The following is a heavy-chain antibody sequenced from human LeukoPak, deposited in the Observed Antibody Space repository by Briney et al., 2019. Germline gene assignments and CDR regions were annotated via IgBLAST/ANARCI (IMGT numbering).Heavy chain of an antibody. CDR1: GASINTYY. V-gene: IGHV4-59*01. CDR3: ARVLRPMASQYYFDY. J-gene: IGHJ4*02. Sequence: SETLSLTCTVSGASINTYYWSWLRQPPGKGLEWIGHIYYSGTTSYNPSLKTRVTISIDTSKNQFSLKLSSVTAADTAVYYCARVLRPMASQYYFDYWGQGTLVTVSS. D-gene: IGHD3-10*01. CDR2: IYYSGTT.